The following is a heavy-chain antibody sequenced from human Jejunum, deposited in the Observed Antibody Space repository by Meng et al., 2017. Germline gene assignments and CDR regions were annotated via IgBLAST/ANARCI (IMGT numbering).Heavy chain of an antibody. CDR2: ISDGGST. Sequence: VQRQSSAPALCTPSDTLSLPCSVSAAYISNNNYWSWVRQPPGKGLEWIGEISDGGSTSYNPSLKNRVTISIDKSKSQFSLKLSSVAAADTAVYFCAKNGYCSGGRCSSGTSFDPWGQGTLVTVSS. V-gene: IGHV4-4*02. D-gene: IGHD2-15*01. CDR3: AKNGYCSGGRCSSGTSFDP. J-gene: IGHJ5*02. CDR1: AAYISNNNY.